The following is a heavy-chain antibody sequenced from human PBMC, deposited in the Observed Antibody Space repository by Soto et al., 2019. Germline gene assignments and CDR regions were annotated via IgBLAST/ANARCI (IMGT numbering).Heavy chain of an antibody. CDR1: GFTFSSYA. CDR2: ISSNGGST. Sequence: GESLKISCSASGFTFSSYAMHWVRQAPGKGLEYVSAISSNGGSTYYADSVKGRFTISRDNSKNTLYLQMSSLRAEDTAVYYCVKSVEMATIRAVDAFDIWGQGTMVTVSS. CDR3: VKSVEMATIRAVDAFDI. D-gene: IGHD5-12*01. J-gene: IGHJ3*02. V-gene: IGHV3-64D*08.